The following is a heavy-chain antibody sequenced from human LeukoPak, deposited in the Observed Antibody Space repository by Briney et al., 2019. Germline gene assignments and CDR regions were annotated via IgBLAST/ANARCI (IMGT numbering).Heavy chain of an antibody. CDR2: TFYRSKWYH. V-gene: IGHV6-1*01. CDR1: GDSVSSYTAA. J-gene: IGHJ4*02. Sequence: SQTLSLTCALSGDSVSSYTAAWNWIRQSPSRGLEWLGRTFYRSKWYHDYAVSVKSRITINPDTSKNQFSLQLNSVTPEDTAVYYCARDGWPAFDYWGQRTLVTVSS. D-gene: IGHD2-15*01. CDR3: ARDGWPAFDY.